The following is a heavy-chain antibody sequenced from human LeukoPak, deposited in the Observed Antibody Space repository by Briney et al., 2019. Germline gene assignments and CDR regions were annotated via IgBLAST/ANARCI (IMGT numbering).Heavy chain of an antibody. CDR2: IKQDGSEK. V-gene: IGHV3-7*01. CDR3: ARRSYYGSGSYYNQRAYYYYGMDV. Sequence: GGSLRLSCAASGFTFSSYWMSWVRQAPGKELEWVANIKQDGSEKYYVDSVKGRFTISRDNAKNSLYLQMNSLRTEDTAVYYCARRSYYGSGSYYNQRAYYYYGMDVWGQGTTVTVSS. D-gene: IGHD3-10*01. CDR1: GFTFSSYW. J-gene: IGHJ6*02.